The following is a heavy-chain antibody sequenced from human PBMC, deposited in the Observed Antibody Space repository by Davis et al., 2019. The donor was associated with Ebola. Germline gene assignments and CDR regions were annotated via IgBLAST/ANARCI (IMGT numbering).Heavy chain of an antibody. Sequence: AASVKVSCKASGGTFSSYAISWVRQAPGQGPEWMGWISTFDGKTKYVQKFQGRVTMTRDKSTSTVYMELRSLRSDDTAVYYCARGLDFGDYTDYWGQGTLVTVAS. CDR3: ARGLDFGDYTDY. V-gene: IGHV1-18*01. D-gene: IGHD4-17*01. CDR2: ISTFDGKT. J-gene: IGHJ4*02. CDR1: GGTFSSYA.